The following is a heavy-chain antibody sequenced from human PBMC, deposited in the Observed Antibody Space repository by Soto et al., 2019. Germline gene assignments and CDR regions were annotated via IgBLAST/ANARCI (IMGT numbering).Heavy chain of an antibody. V-gene: IGHV3-23*01. CDR3: AKPVVVTDFDY. J-gene: IGHJ4*02. Sequence: GGSLRLSCAASGFTFSLYSMIWVRQAPGKGLEWVSAISGSGGSTYYADSVKGRFTISRDNSKNTLYLQMNSLRAEDTAVYYCAKPVVVTDFDYWGQGTLVTVSS. CDR1: GFTFSLYS. D-gene: IGHD2-15*01. CDR2: ISGSGGST.